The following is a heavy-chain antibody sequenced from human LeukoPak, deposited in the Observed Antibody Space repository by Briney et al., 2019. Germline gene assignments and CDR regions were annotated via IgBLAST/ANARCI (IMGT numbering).Heavy chain of an antibody. J-gene: IGHJ4*02. CDR3: ARGDDYVWGSPLL. D-gene: IGHD3-16*01. CDR2: IYTSGST. V-gene: IGHV4-4*07. Sequence: SETLSLTCTVSGGSFSIYYWSWIRQPAGKGLEWIGHIYTSGSTNYNPSLKSRVTMSVDTSKNQFSLHLSSVTAADTAVYYCARGDDYVWGSPLLWGQGTLVTVSS. CDR1: GGSFSIYY.